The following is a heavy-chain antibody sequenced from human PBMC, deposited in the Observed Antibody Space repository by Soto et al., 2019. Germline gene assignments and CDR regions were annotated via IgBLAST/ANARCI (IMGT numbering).Heavy chain of an antibody. D-gene: IGHD3-10*01. CDR3: ARARSGSHFVLEY. Sequence: WTWIRQHPVKALEWIGYIYSRGNTYYNPSFKSRLSIAVDTSKSQFSLSLSSVTAADAAVYYCARARSGSHFVLEYWGLGTQVTVAS. V-gene: IGHV4-31*02. CDR2: IYSRGNT. J-gene: IGHJ4*02.